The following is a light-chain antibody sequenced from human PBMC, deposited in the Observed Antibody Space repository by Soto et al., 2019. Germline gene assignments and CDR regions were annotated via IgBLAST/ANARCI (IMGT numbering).Light chain of an antibody. CDR1: HDIRYD. Sequence: DIQMTQSPSSQSASVGDRVTITCRASHDIRYDLGWFQQKPGKAPTRLIYEASRLQSGVPPRFSGSRSGTEFTLTINSLQPEDSATYYCLQHNIFPYTFGQGTKLEIK. V-gene: IGKV1-17*01. J-gene: IGKJ2*01. CDR2: EAS. CDR3: LQHNIFPYT.